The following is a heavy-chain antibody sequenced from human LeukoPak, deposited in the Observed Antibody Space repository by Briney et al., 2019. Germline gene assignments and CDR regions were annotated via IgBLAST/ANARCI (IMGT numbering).Heavy chain of an antibody. CDR2: VDNDGRGT. J-gene: IGHJ4*02. V-gene: IGHV3-74*01. Sequence: PGGSLRLSCSAFGFTYSAYWMHWVRQAPGKGLVWVSYVDNDGRGTAYVDSVKGRFTISRDNAKNTVYLQMNSLRVDDTAVYYCARDGSGSIDLDHWGQGTLVTVSS. CDR3: ARDGSGSIDLDH. D-gene: IGHD3-3*01. CDR1: GFTYSAYW.